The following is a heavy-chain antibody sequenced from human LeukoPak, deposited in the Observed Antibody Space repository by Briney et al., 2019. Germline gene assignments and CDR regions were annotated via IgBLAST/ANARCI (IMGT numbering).Heavy chain of an antibody. CDR2: IRYDGSNK. V-gene: IGHV3-30*02. CDR1: GFTFSSYG. Sequence: PGGSLRLSCAASGFTFSSYGMHWIRQAPGKGLEWVAFIRYDGSNKYYADSVKGRFTISRDNSKNTLYLQMNSQRAEDTAVYYCAKDRRYYGSGTPYYFDYWGQGTLVTVSS. D-gene: IGHD3-10*01. CDR3: AKDRRYYGSGTPYYFDY. J-gene: IGHJ4*02.